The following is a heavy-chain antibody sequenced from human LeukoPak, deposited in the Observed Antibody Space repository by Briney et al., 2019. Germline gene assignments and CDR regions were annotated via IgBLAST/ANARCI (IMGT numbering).Heavy chain of an antibody. Sequence: SETLSLTCTVSGGSISSYYWSWIRQPPGKGLEWIGYIYYSGSTNYNPSLKSRVTISVDTSKNQFSLKLSSVTAADTAAYYCARDQLHYGGNSDGLDYWGQGTLVTVSS. CDR1: GGSISSYY. J-gene: IGHJ4*02. CDR3: ARDQLHYGGNSDGLDY. V-gene: IGHV4-59*01. CDR2: IYYSGST. D-gene: IGHD4-23*01.